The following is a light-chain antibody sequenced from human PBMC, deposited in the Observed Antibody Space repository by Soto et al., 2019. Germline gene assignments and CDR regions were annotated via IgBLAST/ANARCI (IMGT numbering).Light chain of an antibody. CDR2: GAS. CDR1: QGISRT. CDR3: QQYHSYIFT. V-gene: IGKV3-15*01. Sequence: EIVMTQSPATLSVSPGETATLSCRASQGISRTLAWYQLKSCQAPRLLFYGASTRATGVPARFSGSGSGTEFTLTISSLQPDDYGTYYCQQYHSYIFTFGPGTTVDIK. J-gene: IGKJ3*01.